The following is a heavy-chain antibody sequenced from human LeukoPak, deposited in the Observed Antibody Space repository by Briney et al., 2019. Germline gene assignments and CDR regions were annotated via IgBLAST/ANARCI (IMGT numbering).Heavy chain of an antibody. D-gene: IGHD6-13*01. J-gene: IGHJ4*02. CDR1: GFTLSNYW. CDR2: INRDGSRT. CDR3: ASGLYINSWGDY. Sequence: GGSLRLSCAASGFTLSNYWMHWVRQAPGKGLVWVSRINRDGSRTNYADSVKGRFTISRDNAKNMLYLQMNSLRTEDTAVYYCASGLYINSWGDYWGQGTLVTVSS. V-gene: IGHV3-74*01.